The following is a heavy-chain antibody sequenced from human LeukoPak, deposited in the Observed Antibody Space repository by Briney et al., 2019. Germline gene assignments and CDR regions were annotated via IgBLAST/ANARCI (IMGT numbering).Heavy chain of an antibody. D-gene: IGHD3-9*01. J-gene: IGHJ4*02. Sequence: GGSLRLSCAASGFTFSNYAMSWVRQAPGKGLEWVSTISDSGDSTYYADSVKGRITISRDNSKNTLYLQMNSLRAEDTAVYYCAKANLRYFDWLLSAFDYWGQGTLVAVSS. CDR2: ISDSGDST. CDR3: AKANLRYFDWLLSAFDY. CDR1: GFTFSNYA. V-gene: IGHV3-23*01.